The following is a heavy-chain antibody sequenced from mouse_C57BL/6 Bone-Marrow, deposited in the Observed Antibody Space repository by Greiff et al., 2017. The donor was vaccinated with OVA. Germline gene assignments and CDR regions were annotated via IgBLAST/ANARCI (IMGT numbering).Heavy chain of an antibody. CDR3: ARASYSNYVAWFAY. Sequence: EVKLLESGPGLVKPSQSLSLTCSVTGYSITSGYYWNWIRQFPGNKLEWMGYISYDGSNNYNPSLKNRISITRDTSKNQFFLKLNSVTTEDTATYYCARASYSNYVAWFAYWGQGTLVTVSA. CDR1: GYSITSGYY. CDR2: ISYDGSN. J-gene: IGHJ3*01. V-gene: IGHV3-6*01. D-gene: IGHD2-5*01.